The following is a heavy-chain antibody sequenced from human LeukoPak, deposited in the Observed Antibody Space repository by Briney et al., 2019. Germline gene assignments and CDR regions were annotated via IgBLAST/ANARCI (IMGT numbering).Heavy chain of an antibody. D-gene: IGHD2-8*01. J-gene: IGHJ4*02. CDR2: IKEDGSAK. V-gene: IGHV3-7*01. Sequence: GGSLRLPCAASGFTFSSYWMTWVRQAPGKGLEWVANIKEDGSAKYYVGSVKGRFTISRDNAKNSLYLQMNSLRPEDTAVYYCARGGVYFDYWGQGTLVTVSS. CDR1: GFTFSSYW. CDR3: ARGGVYFDY.